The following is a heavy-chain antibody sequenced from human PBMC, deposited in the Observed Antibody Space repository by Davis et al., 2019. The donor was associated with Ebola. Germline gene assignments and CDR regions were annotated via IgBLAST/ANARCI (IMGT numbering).Heavy chain of an antibody. CDR2: IQDDGSRT. D-gene: IGHD5-24*01. CDR1: GFTFSSYS. V-gene: IGHV3-74*01. J-gene: IGHJ4*02. Sequence: HTGGSLRLSCAASGFTFSSYSMNWVRQAPGKGLVWVSQIQDDGSRTTYADSVKGRFTISRDNAKNSLYLQMNSLRDEDTAVYYCARDRWLQLPYFDYWGQGTLVTVSS. CDR3: ARDRWLQLPYFDY.